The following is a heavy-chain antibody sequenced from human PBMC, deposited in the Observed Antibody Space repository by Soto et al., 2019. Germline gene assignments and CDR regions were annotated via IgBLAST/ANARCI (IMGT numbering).Heavy chain of an antibody. Sequence: ESGGGLVQPGGSLRLSCAASGFTFSSYAMSWVRQAPGKGLEWVSAISGSGGSTYYADSVKGRFTISRDNSKNTLYLQMNSLRAEDTAVYYCAKDIVEMATRRFGFVIWGQGTMVTVSS. D-gene: IGHD5-12*01. CDR3: AKDIVEMATRRFGFVI. CDR2: ISGSGGST. CDR1: GFTFSSYA. V-gene: IGHV3-23*01. J-gene: IGHJ3*02.